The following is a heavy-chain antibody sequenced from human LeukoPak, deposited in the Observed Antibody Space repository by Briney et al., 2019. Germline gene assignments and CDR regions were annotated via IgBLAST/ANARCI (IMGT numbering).Heavy chain of an antibody. D-gene: IGHD2-2*01. CDR2: ISGSGGST. J-gene: IGHJ4*02. CDR3: ANRPSYCSSTSCSAY. CDR1: GFTFSSYA. Sequence: GGSPRLSCAASGFTFSSYAMSWVRQAPGKGLEWVSAISGSGGSTYYADSVKGRFTISRDNSKNTLYLQMNSLRAEDTAVYYCANRPSYCSSTSCSAYWGQGALVTVSS. V-gene: IGHV3-23*01.